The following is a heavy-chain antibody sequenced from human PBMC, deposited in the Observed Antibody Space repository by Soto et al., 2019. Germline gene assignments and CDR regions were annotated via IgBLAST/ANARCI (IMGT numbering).Heavy chain of an antibody. CDR3: AKDRGRQLVIGHYYGMEV. CDR1: GFTFSSYG. D-gene: IGHD6-13*01. J-gene: IGHJ6*02. CDR2: ISYDGSNK. V-gene: IGHV3-30*18. Sequence: GGSLRLSCAASGFTFSSYGMHWVRQAPGKGLEWVAVISYDGSNKYYADSVKGRFTISRDNSKNTLYLQMNSLRAEDTAVYYCAKDRGRQLVIGHYYGMEVWGQGTKVTVSS.